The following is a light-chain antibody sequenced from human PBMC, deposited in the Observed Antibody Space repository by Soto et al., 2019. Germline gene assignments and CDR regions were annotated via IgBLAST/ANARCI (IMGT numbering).Light chain of an antibody. CDR2: GAS. CDR1: QSVAGNS. Sequence: EIVLTQSPGTLSLSPGERATLPCRASQSVAGNSLAWYRHKPGQAPRLLIYGASNRATGIPDRFSGSASGIDFTLAISRLEPEDFAVYYCQQYGSSRDTFGQGTKLEIK. J-gene: IGKJ2*01. V-gene: IGKV3-20*01. CDR3: QQYGSSRDT.